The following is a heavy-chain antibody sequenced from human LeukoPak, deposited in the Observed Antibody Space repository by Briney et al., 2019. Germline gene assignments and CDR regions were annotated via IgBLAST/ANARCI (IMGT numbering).Heavy chain of an antibody. CDR3: AKDRVVVVVAATARIPAHPDL. CDR2: IANDGSKR. D-gene: IGHD2-15*01. V-gene: IGHV3-30*18. CDR1: GFTFSSEG. Sequence: GGTLRLSSAPSGFTFSSEGMHRGRQAPGNGPWSLAVIANDGSKRYCAGSVKGRVTITRDHSKNTLYLQLNSLRAEDTAVYYCAKDRVVVVVAATARIPAHPDLWGQGTLVSVSS. J-gene: IGHJ4*02.